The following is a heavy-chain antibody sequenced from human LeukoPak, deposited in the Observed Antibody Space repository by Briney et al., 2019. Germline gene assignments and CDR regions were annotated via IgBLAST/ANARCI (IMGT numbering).Heavy chain of an antibody. CDR3: ARDQSSGGVDY. CDR1: GFTVSSNH. V-gene: IGHV3-53*04. J-gene: IGHJ4*02. Sequence: GGSLRLSCAASGFTVSSNHMNWVRQAPGKGLEWVSVIYSGGSTYYAESVKGRFTISRHNSKNTLYLQTNSLRVEDTAVYYCARDQSSGGVDYWGQGTLVTVSS. D-gene: IGHD3-10*01. CDR2: IYSGGST.